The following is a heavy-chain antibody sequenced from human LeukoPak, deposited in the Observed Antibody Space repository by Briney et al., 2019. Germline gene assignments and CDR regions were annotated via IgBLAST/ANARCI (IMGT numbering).Heavy chain of an antibody. J-gene: IGHJ3*02. CDR3: ARESKTGYRVDAFDI. V-gene: IGHV3-30-3*01. CDR2: ISYDGSNK. Sequence: GGSLRLSCAASGFTFSSYAMHWVRQAPGKGLEWVAVISYDGSNKYYADSVKGRFTISRDNSKNTLYLQMNSLRAEDTAVYYCARESKTGYRVDAFDIWGQGTMVTVSS. CDR1: GFTFSSYA. D-gene: IGHD3-9*01.